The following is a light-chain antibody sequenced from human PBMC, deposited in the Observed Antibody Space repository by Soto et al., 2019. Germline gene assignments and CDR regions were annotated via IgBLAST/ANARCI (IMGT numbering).Light chain of an antibody. CDR3: QRYSTYSWT. J-gene: IGKJ1*01. Sequence: DIQMTQFPSTLSASVGESVSIACRASQNTGTWVAWYQQKPGKAPRVLIYDASKLEAGVPSRFRGSGVGTDFSLTISSLQPDDSATYYCQRYSTYSWTFGQGTK. CDR1: QNTGTW. CDR2: DAS. V-gene: IGKV1-5*01.